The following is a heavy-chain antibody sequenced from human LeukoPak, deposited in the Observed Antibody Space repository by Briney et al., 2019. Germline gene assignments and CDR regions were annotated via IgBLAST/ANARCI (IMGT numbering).Heavy chain of an antibody. CDR2: IRIKAHGGTT. CDR1: GFTFGDYA. D-gene: IGHD2-21*02. CDR3: TRERLYSPNWMNNIVVVTATPIDY. V-gene: IGHV3-49*03. Sequence: QTGGSLRLSCTASGFTFGDYAMSWFRQAPGKGLEWVGFIRIKAHGGTTEYAASVKGRFTISRDDSKSIAYLQMNSLKTEDTAVYYCTRERLYSPNWMNNIVVVTATPIDYWGQGTLVTVSS. J-gene: IGHJ4*02.